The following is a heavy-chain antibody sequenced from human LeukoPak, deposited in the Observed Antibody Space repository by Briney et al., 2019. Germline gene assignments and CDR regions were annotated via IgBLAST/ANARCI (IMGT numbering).Heavy chain of an antibody. CDR3: ARDHGSSWSRVYGMDV. V-gene: IGHV1-69*04. D-gene: IGHD6-13*01. Sequence: ASVKVSCKASGGTVSSYAISWVRQAPGQGLEWMGRIIPILGIANYAQKFQGRVTITADKATSTTYMELSSLRSEDTAVYYCARDHGSSWSRVYGMDVWGQGTTVTVSS. CDR2: IIPILGIA. J-gene: IGHJ6*02. CDR1: GGTVSSYA.